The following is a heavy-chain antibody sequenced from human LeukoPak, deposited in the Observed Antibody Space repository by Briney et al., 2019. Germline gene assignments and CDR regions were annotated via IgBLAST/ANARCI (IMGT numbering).Heavy chain of an antibody. CDR2: ISDDGSEK. J-gene: IGHJ3*02. CDR3: ARDHYYDSSGPPGAFDI. V-gene: IGHV3-30-3*01. CDR1: GFTFSRYA. Sequence: PGGSLRLSCAASGFTFSRYAMQWVRQAPGKGLEWVALISDDGSEKYYLDSVKGRFTISRDNAKNSLYLQMNSLRAEDTAVYYCARDHYYDSSGPPGAFDIWGQGTMVTVSS. D-gene: IGHD3-22*01.